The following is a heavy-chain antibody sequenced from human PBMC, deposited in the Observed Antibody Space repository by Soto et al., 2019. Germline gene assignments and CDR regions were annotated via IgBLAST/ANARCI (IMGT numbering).Heavy chain of an antibody. Sequence: SETLSLTCTVSGASITSGNYYWGWIRQPPGKGLQWIGSSSYTGNTYFNPSLRSRVTISFDTSKNQFSLRLTSVTASDTAVYYCARGSTTEKVDSWGQGILVTVSS. CDR1: GASITSGNYY. V-gene: IGHV4-39*01. J-gene: IGHJ4*02. CDR3: ARGSTTEKVDS. CDR2: SSYTGNT.